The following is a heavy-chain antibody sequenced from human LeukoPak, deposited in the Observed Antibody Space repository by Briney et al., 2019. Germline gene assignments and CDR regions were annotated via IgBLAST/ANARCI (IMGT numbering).Heavy chain of an antibody. J-gene: IGHJ4*02. D-gene: IGHD4-23*01. CDR3: ARHYDSGGYPFDY. V-gene: IGHV4-34*01. Sequence: PSETLSLTCAVYGGSFSGYYWSWIRQPPGKGLEWIGSIYYSGSTYYNPSLKSRVTISLDTSKSLFSLKLSSVTAADTAVYYCARHYDSGGYPFDYWGQGTLVTVSS. CDR1: GGSFSGYY. CDR2: IYYSGST.